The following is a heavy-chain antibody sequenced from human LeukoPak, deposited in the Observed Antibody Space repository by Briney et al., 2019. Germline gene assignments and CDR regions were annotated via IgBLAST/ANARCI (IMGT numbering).Heavy chain of an antibody. CDR3: AKDSKWLRPADY. V-gene: IGHV3-30*18. CDR1: GFTFSSYG. D-gene: IGHD5-12*01. J-gene: IGHJ4*02. Sequence: GGSLRLSCAASGFTFSSYGMHWVRQAPGKGLEWVAVISYDGSNKYYADSVKGRFTISRDNSKSTLYLQMNSLRAEDTAVYYCAKDSKWLRPADYWGQGTLVTVSS. CDR2: ISYDGSNK.